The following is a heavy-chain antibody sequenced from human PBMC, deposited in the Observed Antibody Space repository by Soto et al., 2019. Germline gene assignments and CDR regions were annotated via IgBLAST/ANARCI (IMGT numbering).Heavy chain of an antibody. CDR1: GYTFTSYD. CDR2: MNPNSGNT. V-gene: IGHV1-8*01. J-gene: IGHJ6*02. D-gene: IGHD6-13*01. Sequence: ASVKVSCTASGYTFTSYDINWVRQATGQGLEWMGWMNPNSGNTGYAQKFQGRVTMTRNTSISTAYMELSSLRSEDTAVYYCARGSGSSWYEYYYYYGMDVWGQGTMVTVSS. CDR3: ARGSGSSWYEYYYYYGMDV.